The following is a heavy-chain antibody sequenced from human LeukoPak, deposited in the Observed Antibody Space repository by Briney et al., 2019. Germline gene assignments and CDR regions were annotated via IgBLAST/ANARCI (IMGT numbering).Heavy chain of an antibody. CDR1: GGSISSSNW. J-gene: IGHJ4*02. CDR3: ARRVKAVAAHVLFDY. CDR2: IYHSGST. V-gene: IGHV4-4*02. Sequence: SGTLSLTCAVSGGSISSSNWWSWVRQPPGKGLEWIGEIYHSGSTNYNPSLKSRVTISVDKSKNQFSLKLSSVTAADTAVYYCARRVKAVAAHVLFDYWGQGTLVTVSS. D-gene: IGHD6-19*01.